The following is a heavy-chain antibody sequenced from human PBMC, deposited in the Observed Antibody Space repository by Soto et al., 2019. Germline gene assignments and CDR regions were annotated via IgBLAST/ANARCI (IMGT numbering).Heavy chain of an antibody. CDR2: IGTADDT. V-gene: IGHV3-13*01. CDR1: GFTFGSYD. J-gene: IGHJ6*02. D-gene: IGHD6-13*01. Sequence: TGGSLRLSCAASGFTFGSYDMHWVRQPTGKGLEWVSAIGTADDTYYPGSVKGRFTISRENAKNSLYLHMNSLRAGDTAVYYCARAVRSAAGTAEYYYSAIALWGQETTVTVPS. CDR3: ARAVRSAAGTAEYYYSAIAL.